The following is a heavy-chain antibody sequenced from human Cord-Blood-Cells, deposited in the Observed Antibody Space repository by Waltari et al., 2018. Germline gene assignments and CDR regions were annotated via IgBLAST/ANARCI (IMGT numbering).Heavy chain of an antibody. CDR1: GYTFTSYG. CDR3: AREYGRTMIVVGPSDY. V-gene: IGHV1-18*01. Sequence: QVQLVQSGAEGKKPGASVKGSCKASGYTFTSYGIRWVGQAPGQGLEGMGWISAYNGNTNYAQKLQGRVTMTTDTATSTAYMGLRSLRSDDTAVYYCAREYGRTMIVVGPSDYWGQGTLVTVSS. J-gene: IGHJ4*02. D-gene: IGHD3-22*01. CDR2: ISAYNGNT.